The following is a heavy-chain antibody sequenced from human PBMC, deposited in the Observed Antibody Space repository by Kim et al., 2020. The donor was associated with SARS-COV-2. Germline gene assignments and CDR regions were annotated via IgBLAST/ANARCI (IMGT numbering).Heavy chain of an antibody. CDR2: IRSRVYSSAT. D-gene: IGHD3-3*02. CDR3: TRIHGKTLAFWDAFDV. Sequence: GGSLRLSCAASGFTFSDSPINWVRQSSGKGLEWVGSIRSRVYSSATSYSASVKGRFTIYRDDSEITAYLQMNGLKTEDTAVYYCTRIHGKTLAFWDAFDVGGQGTMVTVSS. V-gene: IGHV3-73*01. J-gene: IGHJ3*01. CDR1: GFTFSDSP.